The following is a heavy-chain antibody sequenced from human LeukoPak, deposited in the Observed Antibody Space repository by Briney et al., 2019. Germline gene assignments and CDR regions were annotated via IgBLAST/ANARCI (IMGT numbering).Heavy chain of an antibody. CDR2: IYTSGST. CDR3: ARVGYGEGWFDP. V-gene: IGHV4-61*02. CDR1: GGSISSGSYY. J-gene: IGHJ5*02. Sequence: SETLSLTCTVSGGSISSGSYYWSWIRQPAGKGLEWIGRIYTSGSTNYNPSLKSRVTISVDTSKNQFSLKLSSVTAADTAVYYCARVGYGEGWFDPWGQGTLVTVSS. D-gene: IGHD4-17*01.